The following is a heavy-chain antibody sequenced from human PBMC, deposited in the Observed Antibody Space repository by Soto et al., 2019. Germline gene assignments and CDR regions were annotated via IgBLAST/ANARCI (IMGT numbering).Heavy chain of an antibody. V-gene: IGHV4-38-2*01. CDR2: IYHSGST. J-gene: IGHJ4*02. D-gene: IGHD3-22*01. CDR3: ARQGSSGYYYLDY. Sequence: SETLSLTCAVSGYSISSGYYWGWIRQPPGKGLEWIGSIYHSGSTYYNPSLKSRVTISEDTSKNQFSLKLSSVTAADTAVYYCARQGSSGYYYLDYWGQGTLVTVSS. CDR1: GYSISSGYY.